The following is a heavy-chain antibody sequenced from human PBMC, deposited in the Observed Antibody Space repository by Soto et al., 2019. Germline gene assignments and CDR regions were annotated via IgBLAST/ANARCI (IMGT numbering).Heavy chain of an antibody. J-gene: IGHJ6*02. V-gene: IGHV1-69*13. Sequence: ASVKVSCKASGGTFSSYAISWVRQAPGQGLEWMGGIIPIFGTANYAQKFQGRVTITADESTSTAYMELSSLRSEDTAVYYCASGSSHRPVYGMDVWGQGTTVTVSS. CDR1: GGTFSSYA. CDR3: ASGSSHRPVYGMDV. D-gene: IGHD2-15*01. CDR2: IIPIFGTA.